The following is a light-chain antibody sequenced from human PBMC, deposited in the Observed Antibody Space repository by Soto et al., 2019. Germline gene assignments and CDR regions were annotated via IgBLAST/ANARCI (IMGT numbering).Light chain of an antibody. Sequence: QSVLTQPRSVSGSPGQSVTVSCTGTSSDVGFYNYVSWYQQHPGKVPKLIIFDVTKRPSGVPDRFSGSKSGNTASLTISGLQAEDEADYYCCSYAGDYSYVFGVGTKLTVL. CDR3: CSYAGDYSYV. CDR2: DVT. V-gene: IGLV2-11*01. J-gene: IGLJ1*01. CDR1: SSDVGFYNY.